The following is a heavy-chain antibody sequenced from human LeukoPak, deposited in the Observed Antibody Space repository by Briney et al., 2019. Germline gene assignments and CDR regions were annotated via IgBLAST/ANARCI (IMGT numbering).Heavy chain of an antibody. V-gene: IGHV1-3*03. CDR1: GYTFTTYA. D-gene: IGHD6-13*01. CDR2: INAGNGNT. J-gene: IGHJ4*02. CDR3: ARVPTDSSSWYPVDY. Sequence: ASVKVSCKVSGYTFTTYAMHCVRQAPGQRLEWMGWINAGNGNTKYSQEFQGRVTITRDTSASTAYMELSSLRSEDMAVYYCARVPTDSSSWYPVDYWGQGTLVTVSS.